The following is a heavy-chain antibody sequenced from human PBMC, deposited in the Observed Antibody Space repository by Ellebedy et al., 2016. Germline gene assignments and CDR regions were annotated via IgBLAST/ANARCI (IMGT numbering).Heavy chain of an antibody. D-gene: IGHD6-13*01. CDR1: GYSISSGYH. Sequence: SETLSLXXTVSGYSISSGYHWGWIRQPPGKGLEWIGNIYHSGSSYYNPSLKSRVTILMDTSKNQFSLKLSSVTAADTAVYYCARDGGGSSWYKGVWGQGTTVTVSS. CDR2: IYHSGSS. V-gene: IGHV4-38-2*02. J-gene: IGHJ6*02. CDR3: ARDGGGSSWYKGV.